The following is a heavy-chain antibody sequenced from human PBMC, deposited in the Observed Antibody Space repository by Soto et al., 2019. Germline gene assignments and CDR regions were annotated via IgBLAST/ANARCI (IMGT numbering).Heavy chain of an antibody. Sequence: KTSETLSLTCAVYGGSFSGYYWSWIRQPPGKGLEWIGEINHSGSTNYNPSLKSRVTISVDTSKNQFSLKLSSVTAADTAVYYCARGGYSNYRDYYYGMDVWGQGTTVTVSS. D-gene: IGHD4-4*01. CDR3: ARGGYSNYRDYYYGMDV. V-gene: IGHV4-34*01. CDR1: GGSFSGYY. J-gene: IGHJ6*02. CDR2: INHSGST.